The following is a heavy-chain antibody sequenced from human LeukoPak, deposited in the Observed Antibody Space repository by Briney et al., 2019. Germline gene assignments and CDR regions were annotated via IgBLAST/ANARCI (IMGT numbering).Heavy chain of an antibody. CDR1: GFTLSSYS. CDR2: ISSSSITI. J-gene: IGHJ4*02. CDR3: ARDRGGSYSAIDY. D-gene: IGHD2-15*01. Sequence: GGSLRLSCAASGFTLSSYSLNWVRQAPGKGLEWVSFISSSSITIYYADSVKGRFTISRDNAEKSLYLQMNSLRAEDTAVYYCARDRGGSYSAIDYWGQGTLVNVSS. V-gene: IGHV3-48*04.